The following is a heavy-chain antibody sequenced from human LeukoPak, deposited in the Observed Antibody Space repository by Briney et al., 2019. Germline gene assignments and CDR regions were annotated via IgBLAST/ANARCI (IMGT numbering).Heavy chain of an antibody. CDR2: IYSSGTT. Sequence: SETLSLTCTVSGGSISSYYWNWIRQPAGKGLEWIGHIYSSGTTNYSPSLKSRVTISVDKSKNHFSLKLSSVTAADTAVYYCARESADSSSLDYWGQGTLVTVSS. CDR3: ARESADSSSLDY. CDR1: GGSISSYY. D-gene: IGHD6-6*01. V-gene: IGHV4-4*07. J-gene: IGHJ4*02.